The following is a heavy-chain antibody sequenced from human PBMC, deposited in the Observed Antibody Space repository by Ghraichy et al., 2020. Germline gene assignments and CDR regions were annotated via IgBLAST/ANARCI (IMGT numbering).Heavy chain of an antibody. J-gene: IGHJ4*02. CDR3: ATITIFGVAMAH. V-gene: IGHV4-39*01. CDR2: IYYSGNT. D-gene: IGHD3-3*01. CDR1: GGSISSRSYY. Sequence: SETLSLTCTVSGGSISSRSYYWGWIRQPPGKGLEWIGSIYYSGNTFYNPSLKSRVTISVDTSKNQFFLQLSSVTAADTAVYYCATITIFGVAMAHWGQGTLVTVSS.